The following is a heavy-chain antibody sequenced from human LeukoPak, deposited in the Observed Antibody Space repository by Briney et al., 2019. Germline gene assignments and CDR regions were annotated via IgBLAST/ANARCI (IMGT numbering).Heavy chain of an antibody. CDR3: ARAFDI. J-gene: IGHJ3*02. CDR1: GFTFSRYW. V-gene: IGHV3-7*01. CDR2: ISLDGSDI. Sequence: PGGSLRLSCAASGFTFSRYWMYWVRQAPGKGLEWLASISLDGSDIYYADSVRGRFTISRDNAKNSLFLELRSLRAEDTAMYYCARAFDIWGQGTMVTVSS.